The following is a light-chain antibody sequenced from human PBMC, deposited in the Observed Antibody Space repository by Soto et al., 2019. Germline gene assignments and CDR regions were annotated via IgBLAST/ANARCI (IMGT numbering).Light chain of an antibody. CDR2: LGS. CDR1: QSLRHSDGYRY. CDR3: MQTLRIPLT. Sequence: DIVMTQSPLSLAVTPGEPASISCSSSQSLRHSDGYRYLDWYLQKPGQSPQLLIYLGSSRASGVPDRFSGSGSGTDFTLEISRVEAEDVGVYYCMQTLRIPLTFGGGTKVEIK. J-gene: IGKJ4*01. V-gene: IGKV2-28*01.